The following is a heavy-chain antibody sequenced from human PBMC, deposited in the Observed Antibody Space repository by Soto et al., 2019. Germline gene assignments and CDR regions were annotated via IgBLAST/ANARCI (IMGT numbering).Heavy chain of an antibody. CDR2: IWYDGSNK. Sequence: GGSLRLSCAASGFTFSSYGMHWVRQAPGKGLEWVAVIWYDGSNKYYADSVKGRFTISRDNSKNTLYLQMNSLRVEDTAVYYCARDHRLSXXYYFDYWGXGTLVTVSS. J-gene: IGHJ4*01. D-gene: IGHD2-2*01. CDR1: GFTFSSYG. CDR3: ARDHRLSXXYYFDY. V-gene: IGHV3-33*01.